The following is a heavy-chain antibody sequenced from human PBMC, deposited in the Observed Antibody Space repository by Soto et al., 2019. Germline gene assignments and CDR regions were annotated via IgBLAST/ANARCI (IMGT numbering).Heavy chain of an antibody. CDR3: ARVDYYDSSGYPHYFDY. V-gene: IGHV1-69*13. J-gene: IGHJ4*02. D-gene: IGHD3-22*01. Sequence: SVKISCKASGGTFSSYAISWVRHAPGQELEWIGAISPIFGTSNYAQKFQGRLTITADESTSTSYMELSRLRSEETALYYCARVDYYDSSGYPHYFDYWGQGTLVTVSS. CDR1: GGTFSSYA. CDR2: ISPIFGTS.